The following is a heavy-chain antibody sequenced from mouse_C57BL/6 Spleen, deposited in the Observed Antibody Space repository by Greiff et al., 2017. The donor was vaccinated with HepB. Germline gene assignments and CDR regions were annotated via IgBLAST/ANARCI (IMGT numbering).Heavy chain of an antibody. Sequence: EVNVVESGGGLVKPGGSLKLSCAASGFTFSDYGMHWVRQAPEKGLEWVAYISSGSSTIYYADTVKGRFTISRDNAKNTLFLQMTSLRSEDTAMYYCARKNYGRNAMDYWGQGTSVTVSS. CDR1: GFTFSDYG. D-gene: IGHD1-1*01. CDR3: ARKNYGRNAMDY. J-gene: IGHJ4*01. CDR2: ISSGSSTI. V-gene: IGHV5-17*01.